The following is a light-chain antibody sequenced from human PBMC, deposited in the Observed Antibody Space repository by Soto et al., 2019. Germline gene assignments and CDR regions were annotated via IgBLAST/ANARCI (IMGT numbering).Light chain of an antibody. CDR3: QQRSNGPPAT. J-gene: IGKJ4*01. CDR1: QSVSSY. V-gene: IGKV3-11*01. CDR2: DAS. Sequence: ERVLISFLATSLLKTRERATLACRGSQSVSSYLARYQPKPGQAPRLLIYDASNRATGIPARFSGSGSGTDFTLTISSLEPEDFAVYYCQQRSNGPPATFGGGTKVDIK.